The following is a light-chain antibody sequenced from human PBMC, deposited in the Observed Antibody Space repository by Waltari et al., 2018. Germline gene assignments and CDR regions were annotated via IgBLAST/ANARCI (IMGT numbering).Light chain of an antibody. CDR1: SNNVGNQG. J-gene: IGLJ2*01. Sequence: QAGLTQPPSVSKDLRQTATLTCTGNSNNVGNQGATWLQQQQGHPPKLLSYRSDNRPSGISERFSASRSGNTASLTITGLQPEDEADYYCSAWDSSLSAWLFGGGTKLTVL. CDR2: RSD. CDR3: SAWDSSLSAWL. V-gene: IGLV10-54*04.